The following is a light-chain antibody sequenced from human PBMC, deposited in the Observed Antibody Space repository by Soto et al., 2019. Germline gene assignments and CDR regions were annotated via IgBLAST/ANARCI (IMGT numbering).Light chain of an antibody. CDR2: LNSDGSH. J-gene: IGLJ1*01. CDR1: SGHSSYA. V-gene: IGLV4-69*01. Sequence: QPVRTQSPSASASLGASVRLTCTLSSGHSSYAIAWHQQQPEKGPRYLMKLNSDGSHNKGDGIPDRFSGSSSGAERYLTISSLQSEDEADYYCQTWGTGIQVFGTGTKLTV. CDR3: QTWGTGIQV.